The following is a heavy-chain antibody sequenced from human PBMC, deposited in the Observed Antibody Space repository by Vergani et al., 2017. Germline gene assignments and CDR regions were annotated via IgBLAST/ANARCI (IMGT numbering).Heavy chain of an antibody. CDR1: GFTFSSYS. V-gene: IGHV3-15*01. CDR3: TTGPIQLWLGIFAFDI. CDR2: IKSKTDGGTT. Sequence: EVQLVESGGGLVKPGGSLRLSCAASGFTFSSYSMNWVRQAPGKGLEWVGRIKSKTDGGTTDYAAPVKGRFTISRDDSKNTLYLQMNSLKTEDTAVYYCTTGPIQLWLGIFAFDIWGQGTMVTVSS. J-gene: IGHJ3*02. D-gene: IGHD5-18*01.